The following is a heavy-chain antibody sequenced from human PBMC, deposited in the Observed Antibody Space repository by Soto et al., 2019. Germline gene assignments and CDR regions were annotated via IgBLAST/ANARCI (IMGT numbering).Heavy chain of an antibody. J-gene: IGHJ6*03. Sequence: QVQLQQWGAGLLKPSETLSLTCAVYGGSFSGYYCSWIRQPPGRGLEWIGEINHSGSTNYNPSLKGRVTMSVDTSKNQFSLKLSSVTAADTAVYFCARAVGGYDFWSASYYYYSYMDVWGKGTKVTVSS. V-gene: IGHV4-34*01. CDR3: ARAVGGYDFWSASYYYYSYMDV. CDR1: GGSFSGYY. D-gene: IGHD3-3*01. CDR2: INHSGST.